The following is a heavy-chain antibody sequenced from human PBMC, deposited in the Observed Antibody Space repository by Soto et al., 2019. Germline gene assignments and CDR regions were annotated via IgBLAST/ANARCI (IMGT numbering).Heavy chain of an antibody. CDR1: GYTFTSYY. J-gene: IGHJ5*02. D-gene: IGHD2-2*01. CDR2: INPSGGST. V-gene: IGHV1-46*01. CDR3: ASDLLESSTSRGFDP. Sequence: ASVQVSCKASGYTFTSYYMHWVRQAPGQGLELMGLINPSGGSTSYAQKFQGRVTMTRDTFSSTVYMELSSLRSEDTAVYYCASDLLESSTSRGFDPWGQGTLVTVSS.